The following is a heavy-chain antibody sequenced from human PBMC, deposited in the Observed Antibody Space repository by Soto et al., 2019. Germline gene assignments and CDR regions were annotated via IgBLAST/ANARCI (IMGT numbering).Heavy chain of an antibody. D-gene: IGHD3-16*01. CDR3: ARLERGRNSARGGSYGMDV. Sequence: PSETPSLTCTVSGGSISSSSYYWGWIRQPPGKGLEWIGSIYYSGSTYYNPSLKSRVTISVDTSKNQFSLKLSSVTAADTAVYYCARLERGRNSARGGSYGMDVWGQGTTVTVSS. J-gene: IGHJ6*02. CDR1: GGSISSSSYY. V-gene: IGHV4-39*01. CDR2: IYYSGST.